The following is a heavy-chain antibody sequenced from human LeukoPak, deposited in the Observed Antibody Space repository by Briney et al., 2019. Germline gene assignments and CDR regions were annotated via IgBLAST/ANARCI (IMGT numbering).Heavy chain of an antibody. CDR1: GGSFSGYY. Sequence: SETLSLTCAVYGGSFSGYYWSWIRQPPGKGLEWIGEINHSGSTNYNPSPKSRVTISVDTSKNQFSLKLSSVTAADTAVYYCARDGTYYDILTGYSDNWFDPWGQGTLVTVSS. CDR2: INHSGST. V-gene: IGHV4-34*01. J-gene: IGHJ5*02. CDR3: ARDGTYYDILTGYSDNWFDP. D-gene: IGHD3-9*01.